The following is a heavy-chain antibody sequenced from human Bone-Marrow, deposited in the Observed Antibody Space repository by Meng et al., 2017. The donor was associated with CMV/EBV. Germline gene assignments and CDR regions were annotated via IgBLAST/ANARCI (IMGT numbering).Heavy chain of an antibody. CDR2: INPNSGGT. Sequence: ASVKVSCKASGYTFTGYYMHWVRQAPGQGLEWMGWINPNSGGTNYAQKFQGRVTMTRDTSISTAYMELSRLRSDDTAVYYCARDGIVVVPAAIQGSNYYYYGMDVWGQGTTVTV. CDR1: GYTFTGYY. V-gene: IGHV1-2*02. D-gene: IGHD2-2*02. CDR3: ARDGIVVVPAAIQGSNYYYYGMDV. J-gene: IGHJ6*02.